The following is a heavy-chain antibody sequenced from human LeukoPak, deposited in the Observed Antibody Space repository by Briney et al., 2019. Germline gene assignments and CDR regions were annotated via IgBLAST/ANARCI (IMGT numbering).Heavy chain of an antibody. Sequence: ASVKVSCKASGYTFTSYYMHWVRQAPAQGLEWMGIINPSGGSTSYAQKFQGRVTMTRDTSTSTVYMELSSLRSEDTTVYYCARDNAPADSSTSSLHFDYWGQGTLVTVSS. D-gene: IGHD3-22*01. CDR3: ARDNAPADSSTSSLHFDY. V-gene: IGHV1-46*01. J-gene: IGHJ4*02. CDR2: INPSGGST. CDR1: GYTFTSYY.